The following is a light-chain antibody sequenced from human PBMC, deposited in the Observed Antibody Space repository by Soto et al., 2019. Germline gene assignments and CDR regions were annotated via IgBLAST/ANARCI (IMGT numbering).Light chain of an antibody. V-gene: IGKV1-39*01. J-gene: IGKJ2*01. CDR3: QQSYGSPNT. CDR1: QTITTY. CDR2: GAS. Sequence: DIQMTQSPSSLSASVGDRVTITCRASQTITTYLNWYQQKPGKAPTVLIYGASSLQSGVPSRFSGSGSGTDFTLTISSLQPEDFETYYCQQSYGSPNTFGQGTKLEIK.